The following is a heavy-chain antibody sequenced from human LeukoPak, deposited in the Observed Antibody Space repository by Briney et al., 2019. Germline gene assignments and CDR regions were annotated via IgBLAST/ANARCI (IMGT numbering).Heavy chain of an antibody. CDR3: ARERSGYSLFDY. CDR2: IYYSGST. Sequence: SETLSLTCTVSGGSISSHYWSWIRQPPGKGLEWIGYIYYSGSTNYNPSLKSRVTISVDTSKNQFSLKLSSVTAADTAVYYCARERSGYSLFDYWGQGTLVTVSS. V-gene: IGHV4-59*11. D-gene: IGHD3-22*01. J-gene: IGHJ4*02. CDR1: GGSISSHY.